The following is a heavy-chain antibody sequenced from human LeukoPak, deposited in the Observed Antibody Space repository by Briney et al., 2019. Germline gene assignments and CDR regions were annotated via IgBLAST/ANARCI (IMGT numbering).Heavy chain of an antibody. CDR1: GFSVSSSY. J-gene: IGHJ4*02. CDR2: IYSGGNT. Sequence: GGSLRLSCAASGFSVSSSYMSWVRQAPGKGLEWVSVIYSGGNTYYADSVKGRFTTSRDNSKNTLYLQMNSLRAEDTAVYYCAKSGDIYCFDYWGQGTLVTVSS. CDR3: AKSGDIYCFDY. V-gene: IGHV3-66*01. D-gene: IGHD2-21*01.